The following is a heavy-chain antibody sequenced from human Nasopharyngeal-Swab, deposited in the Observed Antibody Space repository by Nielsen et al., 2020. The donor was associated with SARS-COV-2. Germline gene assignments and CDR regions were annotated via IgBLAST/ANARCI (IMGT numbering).Heavy chain of an antibody. J-gene: IGHJ4*02. D-gene: IGHD3-10*01. CDR2: IYYSGST. CDR1: GGSISSGGYY. CDR3: ASAKGGWFGEFYFDY. Sequence: SETLSLTCTVSGGSISSGGYYWSWIRQHPGKGLEWIGYIYYSGSTYYNPSLKSRVTISVDTSKNQFSLKLGSVTAADTAVYYCASAKGGWFGEFYFDYWGQGTLVTVSS. V-gene: IGHV4-31*03.